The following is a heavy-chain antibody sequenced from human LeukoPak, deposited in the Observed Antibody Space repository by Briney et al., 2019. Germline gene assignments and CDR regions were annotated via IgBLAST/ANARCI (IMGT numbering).Heavy chain of an antibody. CDR3: AREIYDFWSGECDY. CDR2: ISSSSSYI. D-gene: IGHD3-3*01. Sequence: GGSLRLSCAASGFTFSSYSMNWVRQAPGKGLKWVSSISSSSSYIYYADSVKGRFTISRDNAKNSLYLQMNSLRAEDTAVYYCAREIYDFWSGECDYWGQGTLVTVSS. V-gene: IGHV3-21*01. J-gene: IGHJ4*02. CDR1: GFTFSSYS.